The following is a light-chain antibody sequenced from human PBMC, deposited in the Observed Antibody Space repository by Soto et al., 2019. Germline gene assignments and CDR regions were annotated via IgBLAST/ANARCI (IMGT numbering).Light chain of an antibody. CDR2: GAS. V-gene: IGKV3-20*01. CDR1: QSVSSSY. Sequence: EIVLTQSPGTLSLSPGERATLSCRASQSVSSSYLGWYQQKPGQAPRLLIYGASSRATGIPDRFSGSESGTDFTLTISRLEPEDFAVYYCQRYGGSPLYTFGQGTKLEIK. J-gene: IGKJ2*01. CDR3: QRYGGSPLYT.